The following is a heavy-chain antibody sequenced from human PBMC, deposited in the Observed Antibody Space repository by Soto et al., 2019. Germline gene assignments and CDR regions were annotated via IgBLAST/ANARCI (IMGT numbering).Heavy chain of an antibody. D-gene: IGHD2-15*01. J-gene: IGHJ4*02. CDR3: ARDREVYCSCGSCYYFGY. CDR1: GFTFSTYP. CDR2: ISYGGTNK. Sequence: QAQLVEAGGGVVHPGRSLRLSCAASGFTFSTYPMHCVRQAPGKGLESVPVISYGGTNKYYADSVKGRLTVSRDNPKNTLYLQMNSLRAEDTAVYYCARDREVYCSCGSCYYFGYWGQGTLVTVSS. V-gene: IGHV3-30-3*01.